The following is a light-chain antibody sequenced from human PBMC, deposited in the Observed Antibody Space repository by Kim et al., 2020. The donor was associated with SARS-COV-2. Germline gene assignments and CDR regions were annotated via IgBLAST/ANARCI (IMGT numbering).Light chain of an antibody. V-gene: IGKV1-NL1*01. CDR1: LDIDDS. CDR3: QQYSTMPLS. Sequence: SASVGYTVTVTCRASLDIDDSLAWYQHKPGKAPKLLLYMATRLESGVPSRFRGSGSGKGFTLRITSLQPEDFGTYFCQQYSTMPLSFGGGTKLEI. J-gene: IGKJ4*01. CDR2: MAT.